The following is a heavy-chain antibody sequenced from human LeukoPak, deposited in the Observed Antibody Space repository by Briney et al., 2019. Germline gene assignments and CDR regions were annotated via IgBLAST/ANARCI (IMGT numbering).Heavy chain of an antibody. Sequence: GGSLKLSCVASGFTFSDSAIHWVRQSSGKGLEWIGHMDKETNLYATALAASVKGRFTVYSKNTAYLHMNSLKTEDTALYYCTRDSGTYNWFDPWGQGTLVTVSS. J-gene: IGHJ5*02. V-gene: IGHV3-73*01. CDR2: MDKETNLYAT. CDR1: GFTFSDSA. CDR3: TRDSGTYNWFDP. D-gene: IGHD1-26*01.